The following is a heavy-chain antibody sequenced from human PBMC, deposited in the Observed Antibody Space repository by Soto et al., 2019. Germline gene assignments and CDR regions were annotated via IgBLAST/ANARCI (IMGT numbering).Heavy chain of an antibody. CDR1: GFTFRSYG. CDR2: ISGSGGST. V-gene: IGHV3-23*01. D-gene: IGHD6-19*01. CDR3: AALAVARYYYGMDV. Sequence: GRSLRLSCAASGFTFRSYGMSWVSQAPGKGLECVSAISGSGGSTYYADSVKGRFTISRDNSKNTLYLQMNSLRAEDTALYSCAALAVARYYYGMDVWGQGTTXTVSS. J-gene: IGHJ6*02.